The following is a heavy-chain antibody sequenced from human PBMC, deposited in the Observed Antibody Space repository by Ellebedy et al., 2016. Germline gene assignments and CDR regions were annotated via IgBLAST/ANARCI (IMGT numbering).Heavy chain of an antibody. CDR2: ITGDPGTT. CDR3: ANSGYSYAWGH. J-gene: IGHJ4*02. V-gene: IGHV3-23*01. CDR1: GFTLNNYA. D-gene: IGHD5-18*01. Sequence: GGSLRLSCAASGFTLNNYAMTWIRQAAGEGLEWVSAITGDPGTTHYPDSMRGRFTMSRDNSKNTLYLQMNSLTAEDTAVYFCANSGYSYAWGHWGQGTLVTVSS.